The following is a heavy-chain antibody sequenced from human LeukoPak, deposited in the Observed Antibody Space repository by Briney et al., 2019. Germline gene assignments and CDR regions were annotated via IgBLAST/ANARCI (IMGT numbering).Heavy chain of an antibody. D-gene: IGHD3-10*01. CDR2: INHSGST. CDR1: GGSFRGYY. CDR3: ARGRATMVRGVIISPVFDY. V-gene: IGHV4-34*01. Sequence: SETLSLTCAVYGGSFRGYYWSWIRQPPGKGLEWIGEINHSGSTNYNPSLKSRVTISVDTSKNQFSLKLSSVTAADTAVYYCARGRATMVRGVIISPVFDYWGQGTLVTVSS. J-gene: IGHJ4*02.